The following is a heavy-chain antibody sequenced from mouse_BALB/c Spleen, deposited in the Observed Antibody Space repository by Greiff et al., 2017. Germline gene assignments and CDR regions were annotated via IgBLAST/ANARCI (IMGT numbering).Heavy chain of an antibody. J-gene: IGHJ3*01. CDR2: IDPANGNT. CDR3: ARAEGEGFLAY. CDR1: GFNIIDTY. V-gene: IGHV14-3*02. Sequence: VQLQQSGAELVKPGASVKLSCTASGFNIIDTYMHWVKQRPEQGLEWIGRIDPANGNTKYDPKFQGKATITADTSSNTAYLQLSSLTSEDTAVYYCARAEGEGFLAYWGQGTLVTVSA.